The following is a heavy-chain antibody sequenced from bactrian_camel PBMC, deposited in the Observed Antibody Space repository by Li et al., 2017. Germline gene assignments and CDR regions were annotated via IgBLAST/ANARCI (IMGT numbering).Heavy chain of an antibody. CDR1: GITSSNYY. Sequence: HVQLVESGGGLVQPGGSLRLSCAASGITSSNYYMSWARQAPGKGLEWVSSIYMDGSRTYYADSVKGRSTISRDNAKNTVYLQMNSLKSEDTALYYCVVRPCTGGYCWFGYWGQGTQVTVS. J-gene: IGHJ6*01. V-gene: IGHV3-2*01. D-gene: IGHD2*01. CDR3: VVRPCTGGYCWFGY. CDR2: IYMDGSRT.